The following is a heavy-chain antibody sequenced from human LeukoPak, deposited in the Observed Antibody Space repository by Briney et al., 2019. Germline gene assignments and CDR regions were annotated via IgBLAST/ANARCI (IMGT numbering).Heavy chain of an antibody. J-gene: IGHJ4*02. Sequence: GGSLRVSRAASGFSLSNYWMHWARQAPGKGLMWVSQISPDGSQTFYADSVKGRFTISRDNAKNTLFLQMDSLRAEDTALYYCVRSLRSADFWGQGTLVTVSS. CDR1: GFSLSNYW. CDR3: VRSLRSADF. CDR2: ISPDGSQT. V-gene: IGHV3-74*01.